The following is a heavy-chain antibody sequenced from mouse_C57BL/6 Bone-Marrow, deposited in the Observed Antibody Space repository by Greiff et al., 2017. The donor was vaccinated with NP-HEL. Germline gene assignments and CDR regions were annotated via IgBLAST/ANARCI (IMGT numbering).Heavy chain of an antibody. D-gene: IGHD2-4*01. CDR2: IYPGSGST. CDR1: GGGCRRGG. Sequence: QVQLQQPGAELVKDGGEGKRGGKEEGGGCRRGGVGGVWERPGQGLEWIGDIYPGSGSTNYNEKFKSKATLTVDTSSSTAYMQLSSLTSEDSAVYYCARNYDYGGFAYWGQGTLVTVSA. CDR3: ARNYDYGGFAY. V-gene: IGHV1-55*01. J-gene: IGHJ3*01.